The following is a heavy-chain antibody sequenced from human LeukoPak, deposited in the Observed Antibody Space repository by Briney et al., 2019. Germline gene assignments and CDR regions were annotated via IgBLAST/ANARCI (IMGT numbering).Heavy chain of an antibody. CDR3: AGEAHAVADY. D-gene: IGHD6-19*01. Sequence: ASVKVSCKASGYTFTGYYMHWVRQAPGQGLEWMGWINPNSGGTNYAQKFQGRVTMTRDTSISTAYMELTSLRSEDTAVYYCAGEAHAVADYWGQGTLVTVSS. CDR2: INPNSGGT. V-gene: IGHV1-2*02. J-gene: IGHJ4*02. CDR1: GYTFTGYY.